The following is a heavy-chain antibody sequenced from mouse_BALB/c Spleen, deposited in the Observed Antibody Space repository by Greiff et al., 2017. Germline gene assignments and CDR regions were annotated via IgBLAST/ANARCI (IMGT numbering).Heavy chain of an antibody. CDR1: GFTFSSYT. Sequence: EVKLVESGGGLVKPGGSLKLSCAASGFTFSSYTMSWVRQTPGKRLEWVATISSGGSYTYYPDSVKGRFTISRDNAKNTLYLQMSSLKSEDTAMYYYSSDRNCINHYFAYWGQGTLVTVSA. J-gene: IGHJ3*01. CDR3: SSDRNCINHYFAY. D-gene: IGHD1-1*01. V-gene: IGHV5-6-4*01. CDR2: ISSGGSYT.